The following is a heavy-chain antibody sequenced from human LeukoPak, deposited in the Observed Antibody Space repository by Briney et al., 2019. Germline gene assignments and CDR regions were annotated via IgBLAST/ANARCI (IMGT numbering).Heavy chain of an antibody. V-gene: IGHV4-4*02. D-gene: IGHD3-22*01. CDR1: GGSISSGVW. J-gene: IGHJ4*01. Sequence: PSETLSLTCGVSGGSISSGVWWSWVRQPPGKGLEWIGEIYHGGGSNYNASLRSRVTISVDKSKNQFSLQLNSVTAADTAVYYCAREYRDGGFYYGYYFDYWGPGILVTVSS. CDR3: AREYRDGGFYYGYYFDY. CDR2: IYHGGGS.